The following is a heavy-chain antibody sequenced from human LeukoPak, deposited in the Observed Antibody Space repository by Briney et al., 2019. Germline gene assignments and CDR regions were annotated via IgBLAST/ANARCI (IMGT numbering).Heavy chain of an antibody. CDR1: GFTFSSYA. CDR2: ISYDGSNK. J-gene: IGHJ4*02. Sequence: GGSLRLSCVASGFTFSSYAMHWVRQAPGKGLEWVAVISYDGSNKYYADSVKGRFTISRDNSKNTLYLQMNSLRAEDTAVYYCARGSRPVYNLLTGKRYFDYWGQGTLLTVSS. CDR3: ARGSRPVYNLLTGKRYFDY. V-gene: IGHV3-30*04. D-gene: IGHD3-9*01.